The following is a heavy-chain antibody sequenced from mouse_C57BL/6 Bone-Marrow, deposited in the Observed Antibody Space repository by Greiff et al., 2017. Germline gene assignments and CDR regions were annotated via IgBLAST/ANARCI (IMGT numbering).Heavy chain of an antibody. J-gene: IGHJ3*01. CDR1: GYTFTSYW. CDR2: IDPSDSYT. D-gene: IGHD2-5*01. V-gene: IGHV1-50*01. CDR3: ARRTYYSNYGAY. Sequence: VQLQQPGAELVKPGASVKLSCKASGYTFTSYWMQWVKQRPGQGLEWIGEIDPSDSYTNYNQKFKGKATLTVDTSSSTAYMQLSSLTSEDSAVYYCARRTYYSNYGAYWGQGTLVTVSA.